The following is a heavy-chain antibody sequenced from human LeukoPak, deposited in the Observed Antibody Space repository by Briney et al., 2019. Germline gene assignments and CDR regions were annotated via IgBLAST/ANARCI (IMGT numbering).Heavy chain of an antibody. CDR1: GFTFSSYA. CDR2: IRGSGSRT. D-gene: IGHD3-22*01. J-gene: IGHJ6*02. Sequence: GGSLRLSCAASGFTFSSYAMSWVRQAPGKGLKWVSPIRGSGSRTYNADSVKGRFTISRDNSKNTLYLQMNSLRAEDTAVYYCAKVWRYYDSSGYYLGSGMDVWGQGTTVTVSS. V-gene: IGHV3-23*01. CDR3: AKVWRYYDSSGYYLGSGMDV.